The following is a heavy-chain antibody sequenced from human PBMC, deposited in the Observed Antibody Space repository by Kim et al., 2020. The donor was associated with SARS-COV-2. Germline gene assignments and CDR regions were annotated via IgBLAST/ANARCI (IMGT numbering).Heavy chain of an antibody. CDR3: ARCRPDKTPDSSGYYYGHYYYGMDV. Sequence: ASVKVSCKASGYTFTSYGISWVRQAPGQGLEWMGWISAYNGNTNYAQKLQGRVTMTTDTSTSTAYMELRSLRSDDTAVYYCARCRPDKTPDSSGYYYGHYYYGMDVWGQGTTVTVSS. CDR1: GYTFTSYG. J-gene: IGHJ6*02. CDR2: ISAYNGNT. V-gene: IGHV1-18*04. D-gene: IGHD3-22*01.